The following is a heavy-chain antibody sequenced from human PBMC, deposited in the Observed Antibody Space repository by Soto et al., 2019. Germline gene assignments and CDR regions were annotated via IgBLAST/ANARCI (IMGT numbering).Heavy chain of an antibody. J-gene: IGHJ6*02. CDR2: IKSKTDGGTT. D-gene: IGHD3-10*01. V-gene: IGHV3-15*07. Sequence: GGSLRLSCAASGFTFSNAWMNWVRQAPGKGLEWVGRIKSKTDGGTTDYAAPVKGRFTISRDDSKNTLYLQMNSLKTEDTAVYYCTTNSFGDYDDYYYYGMDVWGQGTTVTVSS. CDR1: GFTFSNAW. CDR3: TTNSFGDYDDYYYYGMDV.